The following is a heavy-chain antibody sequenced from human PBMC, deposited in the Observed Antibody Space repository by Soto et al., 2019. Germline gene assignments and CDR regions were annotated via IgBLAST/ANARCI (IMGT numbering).Heavy chain of an antibody. CDR2: ISGSGGST. D-gene: IGHD3-16*02. CDR1: GFTFSSYA. CDR3: AKALHDPGYLGAYYYYGMDV. J-gene: IGHJ6*02. V-gene: IGHV3-23*01. Sequence: GGSLRLSCAASGFTFSSYAMSWVRQAPGKGLEWVSAISGSGGSTYYADSVKGRFTISRDNSKNTLYLQMNSLRAEDTAVYYCAKALHDPGYLGAYYYYGMDVWGQGTTVTVSS.